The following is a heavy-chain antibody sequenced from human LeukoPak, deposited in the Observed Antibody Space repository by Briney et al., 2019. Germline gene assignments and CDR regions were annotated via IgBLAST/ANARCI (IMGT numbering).Heavy chain of an antibody. D-gene: IGHD3-3*01. CDR3: AKTTSPCDFWNADYYMDV. V-gene: IGHV5-51*01. Sequence: GESLKISCKGSGYSFTSYWIGWVRQMPGKGLEWMGIIYPGDSDTRYSPSFQGQVTISADKSISTAYLQWSSLKASDTAMYYCAKTTSPCDFWNADYYMDVWGKGTTVTVSS. CDR2: IYPGDSDT. CDR1: GYSFTSYW. J-gene: IGHJ6*03.